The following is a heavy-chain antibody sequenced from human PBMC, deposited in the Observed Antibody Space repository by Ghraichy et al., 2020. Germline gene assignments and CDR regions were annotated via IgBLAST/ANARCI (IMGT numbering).Heavy chain of an antibody. CDR3: ARQDGIAAAGNFDY. D-gene: IGHD6-13*01. Sequence: SETLSLTCTVSGGSISSSSYYWGWIRQPPGKGLEWIGSIYYSGSTYYNPSLKSRVTISVDTSKNQFSLKLSSVTAADTAVYYCARQDGIAAAGNFDYWGQGTLVTVSS. V-gene: IGHV4-39*01. CDR1: GGSISSSSYY. CDR2: IYYSGST. J-gene: IGHJ4*02.